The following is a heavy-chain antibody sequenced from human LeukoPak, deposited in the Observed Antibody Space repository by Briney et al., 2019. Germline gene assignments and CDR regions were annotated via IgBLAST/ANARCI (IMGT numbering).Heavy chain of an antibody. J-gene: IGHJ6*03. V-gene: IGHV4-4*07. D-gene: IGHD6-13*01. CDR2: IYTSGST. Sequence: SETLSLTCTVSGGSISSYYWSWIRQPAGKGLEWIGRIYTSGSTNYNPSLKSRVTMSVDTSKNQFSLKLSSVTAADTAVYYCARSPTSSTSWYYYYMDVWGKGTTVTVSS. CDR3: ARSPTSSTSWYYYYMDV. CDR1: GGSISSYY.